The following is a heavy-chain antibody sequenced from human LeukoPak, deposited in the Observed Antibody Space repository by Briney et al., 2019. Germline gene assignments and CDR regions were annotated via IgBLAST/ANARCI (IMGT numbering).Heavy chain of an antibody. CDR3: ARDTGQYAPGTPGFTRFDP. CDR2: IYNSGST. J-gene: IGHJ5*02. Sequence: SETLSLPCAVSGYSISSGYYWDWIRQPPGKGLEWIGSIYNSGSTYYNPSLKSRVIVSLDTSKNQFSLSLTSVTAADTAVYYCARDTGQYAPGTPGFTRFDPWGQGTLVTVSS. D-gene: IGHD3-10*01. CDR1: GYSISSGYY. V-gene: IGHV4-38-2*02.